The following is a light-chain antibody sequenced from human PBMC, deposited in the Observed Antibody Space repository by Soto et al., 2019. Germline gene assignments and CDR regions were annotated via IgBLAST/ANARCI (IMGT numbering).Light chain of an antibody. V-gene: IGLV1-40*01. CDR2: NNV. CDR3: QSYDSSLRVV. J-gene: IGLJ2*01. Sequence: QSVLTQQPSVSGAPGQRVTISCTGSSSNIGAGYDVDWYQQPPGKAPKLLIYNNVNRPSGVPDRFSGSNSGTSASLAITGLQAEDEAHYYCQSYDSSLRVVFGGGTKLTVL. CDR1: SSNIGAGYD.